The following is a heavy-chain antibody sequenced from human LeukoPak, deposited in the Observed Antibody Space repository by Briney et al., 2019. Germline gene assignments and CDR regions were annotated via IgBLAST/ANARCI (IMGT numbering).Heavy chain of an antibody. Sequence: GGSLRLSCVASGFTFSSYGMHWVRQAPGKGLGWVAVISYNEDAKIYADSVKGRFTISRDNSKNTLYLQMDSLRAEDTALYYCTKEYTSRWSYWHFDLWGRGTLVTVSS. J-gene: IGHJ2*01. CDR3: TKEYTSRWSYWHFDL. V-gene: IGHV3-30*18. CDR1: GFTFSSYG. CDR2: ISYNEDAK. D-gene: IGHD6-13*01.